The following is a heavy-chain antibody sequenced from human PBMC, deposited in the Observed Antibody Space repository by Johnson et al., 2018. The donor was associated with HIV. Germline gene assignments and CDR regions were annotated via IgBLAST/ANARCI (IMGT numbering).Heavy chain of an antibody. CDR2: IYNSGST. CDR3: AREKIAAAGLDAFDI. Sequence: QVQLVESGGGVVQPGRSLRLSCAASGFTFSSYGMHWVRQAPGKGLEWVSVIYNSGSTYYADSVKGRFTISRDNSKNTLYLQMNSLRVEDTAVYYCAREKIAAAGLDAFDIWGQGTMVIVSS. J-gene: IGHJ3*02. V-gene: IGHV3-NL1*01. D-gene: IGHD6-13*01. CDR1: GFTFSSYG.